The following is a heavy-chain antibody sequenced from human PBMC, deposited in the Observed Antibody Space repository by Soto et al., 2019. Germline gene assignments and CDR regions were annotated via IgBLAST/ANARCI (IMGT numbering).Heavy chain of an antibody. Sequence: ASVKVSCKASGYTFTSYGISWVRQAPGQGLEWMGWISAYNGNTNYAQKLQGRVTMTTDTSTSTAYMELRSLRSDDTAVYYCASQHYDSSGYYGSWYFDYWGQGTLVTVSS. CDR1: GYTFTSYG. CDR3: ASQHYDSSGYYGSWYFDY. D-gene: IGHD3-22*01. CDR2: ISAYNGNT. V-gene: IGHV1-18*01. J-gene: IGHJ4*02.